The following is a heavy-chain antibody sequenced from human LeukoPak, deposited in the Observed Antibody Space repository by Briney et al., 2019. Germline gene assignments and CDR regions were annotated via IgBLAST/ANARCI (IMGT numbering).Heavy chain of an antibody. V-gene: IGHV5-10-1*01. CDR3: ARPAYCSSTSCYVTRYYYYGMDV. J-gene: IGHJ6*02. D-gene: IGHD2-2*01. CDR2: IDPSDSYT. Sequence: GESLKISCKGSGYSFTSYWISWVRQMPGKGLEWMGRIDPSDSYTNYSPSFQGHVTISADKSISTAYLQWSSLKASDTAMYYCARPAYCSSTSCYVTRYYYYGMDVWGQGTTVTVSS. CDR1: GYSFTSYW.